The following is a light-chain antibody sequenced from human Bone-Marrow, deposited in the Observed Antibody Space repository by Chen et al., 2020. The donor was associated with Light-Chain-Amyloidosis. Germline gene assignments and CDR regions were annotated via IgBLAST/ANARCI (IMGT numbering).Light chain of an antibody. CDR1: NSNIGINY. J-gene: IGLJ3*02. V-gene: IGLV1-51*02. Sequence: QSVLTQPPSVSAAPGQKFTISCSGSNSNIGINYVSWYQQLPGTSPKLLIYESNQRPSEIPARSFGPKSGTSATLGVAGLQTGDEADYDCATWDSSLNVWMFGGGTKLTVL. CDR3: ATWDSSLNVWM. CDR2: ESN.